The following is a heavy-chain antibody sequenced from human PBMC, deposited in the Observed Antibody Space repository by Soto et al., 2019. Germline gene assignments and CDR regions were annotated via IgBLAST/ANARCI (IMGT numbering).Heavy chain of an antibody. CDR2: IYYSGST. CDR3: ARGPGTMAKIDY. CDR1: GGSISSGGYY. J-gene: IGHJ4*02. V-gene: IGHV4-31*03. D-gene: IGHD3-10*01. Sequence: SETLSLTCTVPGGSISSGGYYWSWIRQHPGKGLEWIGYIYYSGSTYYNPSLKSRVTISVDTSKNQFSLKLSSVTAADTAVYYCARGPGTMAKIDYWGQGTLVTVSS.